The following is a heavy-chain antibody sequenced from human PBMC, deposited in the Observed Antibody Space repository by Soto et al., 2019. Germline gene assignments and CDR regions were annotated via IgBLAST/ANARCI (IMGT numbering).Heavy chain of an antibody. D-gene: IGHD5-12*01. CDR2: IKSKTDGGTT. Sequence: EVQLVESGGCLVKPGGSLRLPCADSGFTFSKAWMRWVRQAPGKGLEWVGRIKSKTDGGTTDYAAPVKGRLTISRDDSRNALYLQMNSLITEYTAVYYCTTVLCLRHYYYCYGMDVWGQGTTFTVYS. J-gene: IGHJ6*02. CDR1: GFTFSKAW. V-gene: IGHV3-15*01. CDR3: TTVLCLRHYYYCYGMDV.